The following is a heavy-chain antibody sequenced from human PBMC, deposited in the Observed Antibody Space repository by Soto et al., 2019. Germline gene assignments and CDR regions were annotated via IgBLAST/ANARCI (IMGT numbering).Heavy chain of an antibody. D-gene: IGHD2-21*01. J-gene: IGHJ4*02. V-gene: IGHV3-30-3*01. CDR3: XXDDXXGXXXDLGY. Sequence: QVQLVESGGGVVQPGRSLRLSCEASGFTFRNYIMHWVRQAPGKGLEWVAMILHDGNNEYADSVKGRFTISRDNSKSTXXXXXXXXXXXXXXXXXXXXDDXXGXXXDLGYWGQGTLVTVSS. CDR2: ILHDGNNE. CDR1: GFTFRNYI.